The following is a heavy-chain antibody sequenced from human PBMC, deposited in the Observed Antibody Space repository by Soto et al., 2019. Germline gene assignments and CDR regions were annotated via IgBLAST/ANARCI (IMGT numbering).Heavy chain of an antibody. CDR3: ARGRTVRHYADDSSAYFYFFDY. V-gene: IGHV4-59*01. D-gene: IGHD3-22*01. J-gene: IGHJ4*02. CDR2: VYYTGST. Sequence: SETLCLTCTFSDDSISSFYWCWMWQSPGKELDLIGYVYYTGSTNYNPSLKSRVTISVDRSKNQFSLKLTSANAADTAVYYCARGRTVRHYADDSSAYFYFFDYWGQGTKVTVSS. CDR1: DDSISSFY.